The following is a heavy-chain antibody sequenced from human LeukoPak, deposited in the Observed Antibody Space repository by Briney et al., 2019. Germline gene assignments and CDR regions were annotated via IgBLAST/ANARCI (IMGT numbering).Heavy chain of an antibody. CDR1: GFTFSSYG. Sequence: PGGSLRLSCAASGFTFSSYGMRWVRQAPGKGLEWVAFIRYDGSNKYYADSVKGRFTISRDNSKNTLYLQMNSLRAEGTAVYCCAKDFSSERVLRFLEWLPRPYYFDYWGQGTLVTVSS. D-gene: IGHD3-3*01. V-gene: IGHV3-30*02. CDR2: IRYDGSNK. CDR3: AKDFSSERVLRFLEWLPRPYYFDY. J-gene: IGHJ4*02.